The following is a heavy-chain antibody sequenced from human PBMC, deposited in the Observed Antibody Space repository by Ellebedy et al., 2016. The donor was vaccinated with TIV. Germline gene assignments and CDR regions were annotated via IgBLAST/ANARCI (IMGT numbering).Heavy chain of an antibody. D-gene: IGHD4-17*01. V-gene: IGHV3-7*01. CDR2: IYQDGSEQ. Sequence: PGGSLRLSCEPSGFSFRSYWMSWVRQAPGKGLEWLANIYQDGSEQFYVDSMKGLFTISRDNAKNSVYLHMNSLRAEDTAVYYCARRGSYGDYSVQVNSWFDLWGQGTLVTVSS. J-gene: IGHJ5*02. CDR3: ARRGSYGDYSVQVNSWFDL. CDR1: GFSFRSYW.